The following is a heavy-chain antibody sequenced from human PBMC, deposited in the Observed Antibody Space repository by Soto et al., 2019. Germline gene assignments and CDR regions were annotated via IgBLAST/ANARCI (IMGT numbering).Heavy chain of an antibody. CDR3: ARLWSGERPPDY. Sequence: SETLSLTCAVSGGSIRSSTYYWGWIRQPPGKGLEWIGSIHYSETTYYNPSLRSRVTISVDTSKNQFSLKLRSVTAADTAVYYCARLWSGERPPDYWGQGTQVTVSS. D-gene: IGHD3-10*01. CDR2: IHYSETT. CDR1: GGSIRSSTYY. J-gene: IGHJ4*02. V-gene: IGHV4-39*01.